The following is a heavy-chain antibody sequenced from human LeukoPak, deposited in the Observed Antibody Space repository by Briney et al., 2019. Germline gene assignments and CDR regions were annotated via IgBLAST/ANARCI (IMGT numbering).Heavy chain of an antibody. CDR3: ARHDPSGYYYDY. CDR2: IYYSGST. Sequence: SETLSLTCTVSGGSISSYCWSWIRQPPGKGLEWIGYIYYSGSTDYNPSLRSRVTISVDTSKNEFSLKLSSVTAADTAVYYCARHDPSGYYYDYWGQGTLVTVSS. CDR1: GGSISSYC. J-gene: IGHJ4*02. V-gene: IGHV4-59*01. D-gene: IGHD3-22*01.